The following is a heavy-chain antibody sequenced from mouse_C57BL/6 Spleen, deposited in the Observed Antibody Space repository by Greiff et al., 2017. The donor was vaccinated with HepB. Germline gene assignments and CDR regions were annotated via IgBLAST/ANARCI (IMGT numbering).Heavy chain of an antibody. Sequence: EVMLVESGGGLVKPGGSLKLSCAASGFTFSDYGMHWVRQAPEKGLEWVAYISSGSSTIYYADTVKGRFTISRDNAKNTLFLQMTSLRSEDTAMYYCARGAPLRPYYAMDYWGQGTSVTVSS. J-gene: IGHJ4*01. CDR3: ARGAPLRPYYAMDY. D-gene: IGHD2-12*01. CDR2: ISSGSSTI. V-gene: IGHV5-17*01. CDR1: GFTFSDYG.